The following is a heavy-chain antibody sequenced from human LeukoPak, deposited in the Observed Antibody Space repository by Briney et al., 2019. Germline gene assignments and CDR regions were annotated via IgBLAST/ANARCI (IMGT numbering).Heavy chain of an antibody. J-gene: IGHJ5*02. CDR3: ARDLASIVVVPAAIAGWFDP. V-gene: IGHV4-61*02. Sequence: SETLSLTCTVSGGSISSSSYYWSWIRQPAGKGLEWIGRIYTSGSTNYNPSLKSRVTMSVDTSKNQFSLKLSSVTAADTAVYYCARDLASIVVVPAAIAGWFDPWGQGTLVTVSS. D-gene: IGHD2-2*01. CDR1: GGSISSSSYY. CDR2: IYTSGST.